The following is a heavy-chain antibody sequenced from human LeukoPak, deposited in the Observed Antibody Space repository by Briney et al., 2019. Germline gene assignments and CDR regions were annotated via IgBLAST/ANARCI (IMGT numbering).Heavy chain of an antibody. CDR2: IYYSGST. D-gene: IGHD3-16*01. J-gene: IGHJ4*02. CDR1: GGSISSYY. V-gene: IGHV4-59*01. Sequence: PETLSLTCTVSGGSISSYYWSWIRQPPGKGLEWIGYIYYSGSTNYNPSLKSRVTISVDTSKNQFSLKLSSVTAADTAVYYCARGWYDYVWGTNFDYWGQGTLVTVSS. CDR3: ARGWYDYVWGTNFDY.